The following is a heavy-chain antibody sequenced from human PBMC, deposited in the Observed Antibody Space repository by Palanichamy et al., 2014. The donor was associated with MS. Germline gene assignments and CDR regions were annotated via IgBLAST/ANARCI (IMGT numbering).Heavy chain of an antibody. J-gene: IGHJ3*02. CDR1: GGSISSYY. CDR3: ARDNRDGLERLHAFDI. D-gene: IGHD1-1*01. CDR2: IYYSGTT. V-gene: IGHV4-59*01. Sequence: QVQLQESGPGLMKPSETLSLTCTVSGGSISSYYWSWIRQPPGKGLEWIGYIYYSGTTNYNPSLKSRVTISVDTSKNQFSLKLSSVTAADTAVYFCARDNRDGLERLHAFDIWGQGTMVSVSS.